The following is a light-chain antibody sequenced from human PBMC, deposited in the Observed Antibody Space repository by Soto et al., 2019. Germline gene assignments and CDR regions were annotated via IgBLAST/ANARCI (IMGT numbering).Light chain of an antibody. CDR1: QSISSW. CDR2: DAS. Sequence: DIQMTQSPPTLAASVGDRVTITCRASQSISSWLAWYQQKPGKAPKLLTYDASSLESGVPSRFSGSGSGTEFTLTIGSLQPDDFATYYCHQYNSYSPWTFGQGTKVDIK. CDR3: HQYNSYSPWT. V-gene: IGKV1-5*01. J-gene: IGKJ1*01.